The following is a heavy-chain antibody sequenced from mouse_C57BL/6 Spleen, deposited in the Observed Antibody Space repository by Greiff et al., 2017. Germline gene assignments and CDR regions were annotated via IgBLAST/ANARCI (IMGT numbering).Heavy chain of an antibody. J-gene: IGHJ3*01. D-gene: IGHD2-5*01. CDR3: TTYYSNYDAY. CDR1: GFNIKDDY. V-gene: IGHV14-4*01. Sequence: EVQLKQSGAELVRPGASVKLSCTASGFNIKDDYMHWVKQRPEQGLEWIGWIDPENGDTEYASKFQGKATITADTSSNTAYLQLSSLTSEDTAVYYCTTYYSNYDAYWGQGTLVTVSA. CDR2: IDPENGDT.